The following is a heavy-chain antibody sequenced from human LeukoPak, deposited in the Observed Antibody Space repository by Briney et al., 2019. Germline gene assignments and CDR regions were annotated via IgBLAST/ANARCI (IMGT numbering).Heavy chain of an antibody. CDR3: ARETYYDFWSGYYA. D-gene: IGHD3-3*01. J-gene: IGHJ5*02. V-gene: IGHV4-61*01. Sequence: PSETLSLTCTVSGGSVSSGSYCWSWIRQPPGKGLEWIGYIYYSGSTNYNPSLKSRVTISVDTSKNQFSLKLSSVTAADTAVYYCARETYYDFWSGYYAWGQGTLVTVSS. CDR2: IYYSGST. CDR1: GGSVSSGSYC.